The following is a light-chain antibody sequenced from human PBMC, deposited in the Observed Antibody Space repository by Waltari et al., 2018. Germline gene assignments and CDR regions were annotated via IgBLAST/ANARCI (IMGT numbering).Light chain of an antibody. CDR1: QSISGW. CDR2: DVS. J-gene: IGKJ4*01. Sequence: DILMTQSPSTLSASVGDRVTITCRASQSISGWLAWYQKQPGKAPKILISDVSSLESGVPSRFSGSGSGTKFTLTISSLQPDDFATYYCQHYSSYLVTFGEGTKVEI. CDR3: QHYSSYLVT. V-gene: IGKV1-5*01.